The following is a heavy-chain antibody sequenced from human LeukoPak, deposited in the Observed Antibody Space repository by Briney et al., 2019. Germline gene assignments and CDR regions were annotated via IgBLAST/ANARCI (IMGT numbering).Heavy chain of an antibody. CDR2: INPNSGGT. D-gene: IGHD2-2*01. J-gene: IGHJ4*02. V-gene: IGHV1-2*02. Sequence: ASVKVSCKASGYTFTGYYMHWVRQAPGQGLEWMGWINPNSGGTNYAQKFQGRVTMTRDTSISTAYMELSRLRSDDTAVYYCAGVPVFLGYCSSTSCTDYWGQGTLVTVSS. CDR3: AGVPVFLGYCSSTSCTDY. CDR1: GYTFTGYY.